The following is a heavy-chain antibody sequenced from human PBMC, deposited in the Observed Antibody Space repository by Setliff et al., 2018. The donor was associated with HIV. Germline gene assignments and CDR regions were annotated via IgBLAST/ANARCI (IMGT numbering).Heavy chain of an antibody. V-gene: IGHV4-61*02. J-gene: IGHJ3*02. D-gene: IGHD1-26*01. Sequence: PSETLSLTCTVSGGSISRGSYYWGWIRQPAGKGLEWIGRMYSSGSTNYNPSLKRRVTISIDTSKNQLSLKLSSVTAADSAVYYCARPAGKGSYYGDDGFDIWGQGTMVTVSS. CDR2: MYSSGST. CDR1: GGSISRGSYY. CDR3: ARPAGKGSYYGDDGFDI.